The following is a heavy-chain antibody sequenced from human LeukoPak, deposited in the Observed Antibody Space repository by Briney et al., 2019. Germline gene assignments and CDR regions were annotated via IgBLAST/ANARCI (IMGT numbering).Heavy chain of an antibody. CDR1: GGSISSGGYY. CDR3: ARSYGSGSPRGFDP. D-gene: IGHD3-10*01. V-gene: IGHV4-31*03. CDR2: IYYSGST. Sequence: SETLSLTCTVSGGSISSGGYYWSWIRQHPGKGLEWIGYIYYSGSTYYNPPLKSRVTISVDTSKNQFSLKLSSVTAADTAVYYCARSYGSGSPRGFDPWGQGTLVTVSS. J-gene: IGHJ5*02.